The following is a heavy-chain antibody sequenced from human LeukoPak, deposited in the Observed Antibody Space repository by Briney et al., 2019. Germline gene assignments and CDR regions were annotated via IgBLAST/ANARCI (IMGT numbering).Heavy chain of an antibody. CDR1: GGSISSSSYY. D-gene: IGHD2-2*01. CDR2: IYYSGST. CDR3: ARQLGYCSSTSCYADKVDY. V-gene: IGHV4-39*01. J-gene: IGHJ4*02. Sequence: SETLSLTCTVSGGSISSSSYYWGWMRQPPGKGLEWIGSIYYSGSTYYNPSLKSRVTISVDTSKNQFSLKLSSVTAADTAVYYCARQLGYCSSTSCYADKVDYWGQGTLVTVSS.